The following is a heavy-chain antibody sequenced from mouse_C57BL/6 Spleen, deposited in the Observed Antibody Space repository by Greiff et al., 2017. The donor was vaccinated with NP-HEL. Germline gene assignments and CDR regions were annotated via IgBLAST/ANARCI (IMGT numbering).Heavy chain of an antibody. D-gene: IGHD1-1*01. V-gene: IGHV5-17*01. CDR2: ISSGSSTI. CDR3: ARDYGSTQFAY. Sequence: EVHLVESGGGLVKPGGSLKLSCAASGFTFSDYGMHWVRQAPEKGLEWVAYISSGSSTIYYADTVKGRFTISRDNAKNTLFLQMTSLRSEDTAMYYCARDYGSTQFAYWGQGTLVTVSA. J-gene: IGHJ3*01. CDR1: GFTFSDYG.